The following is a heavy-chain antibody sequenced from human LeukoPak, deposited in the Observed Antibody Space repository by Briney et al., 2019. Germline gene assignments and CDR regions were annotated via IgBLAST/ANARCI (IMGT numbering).Heavy chain of an antibody. Sequence: DPSETLSLTCTVSGGSISSGGYYWSWIRQPPGKGLEWIGYIYHSGSTHYNPSLKSRVTISVDTSKNQFSLKLSSVTAADTAVYYCARRWASYGVAKNYDAFDIWGQGTMVTVSS. CDR3: ARRWASYGVAKNYDAFDI. V-gene: IGHV4-30-2*01. CDR1: GGSISSGGYY. CDR2: IYHSGST. D-gene: IGHD1-7*01. J-gene: IGHJ3*02.